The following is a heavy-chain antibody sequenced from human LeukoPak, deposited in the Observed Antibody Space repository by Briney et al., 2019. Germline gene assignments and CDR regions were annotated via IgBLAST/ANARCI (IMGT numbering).Heavy chain of an antibody. Sequence: SQTLSLTCTVSGGSISSGSYYWSWIRQPAGKGLEWIGRIYTSGSTNYNPSLKSRVTILVDTSKNQFSLKLSSVTAADTAVYYCARDAGWSGSDAFDIWGQGTMVTVSS. CDR3: ARDAGWSGSDAFDI. J-gene: IGHJ3*02. V-gene: IGHV4-61*02. D-gene: IGHD3-3*01. CDR1: GGSISSGSYY. CDR2: IYTSGST.